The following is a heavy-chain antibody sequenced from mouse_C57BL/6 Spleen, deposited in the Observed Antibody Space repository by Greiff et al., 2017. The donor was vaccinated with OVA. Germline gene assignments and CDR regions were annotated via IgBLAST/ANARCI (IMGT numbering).Heavy chain of an antibody. J-gene: IGHJ1*03. CDR3: ARHYYGSRDWYFDV. D-gene: IGHD1-1*01. CDR1: GFTFSSYG. Sequence: EVKLMESGGDLVKPGGSLKLSCAASGFTFSSYGMSWVRQTPDKRLEWVATISSGGSYTYYPDSVKGRFTISRDNAKNTLYLQMSSLKSEDTAMYYCARHYYGSRDWYFDVWGTGTTVTVSS. V-gene: IGHV5-6*01. CDR2: ISSGGSYT.